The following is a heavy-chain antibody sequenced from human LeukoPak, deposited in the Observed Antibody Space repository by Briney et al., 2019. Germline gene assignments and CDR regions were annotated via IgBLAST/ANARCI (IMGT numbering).Heavy chain of an antibody. Sequence: ASVKVSCKASGYTFTSYDINWVRQATGQGLEWMGWMNPNSGNTGYAQKFQGRVTMTRNTSISTAYMELSSLRSEDTAVYYCAQNSPRGYSYGRGPFDYWGQGTLVTVSS. V-gene: IGHV1-8*01. J-gene: IGHJ4*02. CDR3: AQNSPRGYSYGRGPFDY. D-gene: IGHD5-18*01. CDR2: MNPNSGNT. CDR1: GYTFTSYD.